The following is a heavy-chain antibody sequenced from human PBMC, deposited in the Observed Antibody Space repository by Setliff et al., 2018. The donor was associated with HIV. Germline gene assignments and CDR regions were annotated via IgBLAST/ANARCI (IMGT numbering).Heavy chain of an antibody. V-gene: IGHV4-4*02. Sequence: PGGSLRLSCEASGFTFSDYWMTWVRQSPGEGLEWIGEIYHSGTIYYNPSLKSRVTISLDKSNNQFSLNLRSVTAADTAVYYCASSRGFYALPSWGQGTLVTVSS. D-gene: IGHD3-22*01. CDR3: ASSRGFYALPS. J-gene: IGHJ5*02. CDR2: IYHSGTI. CDR1: GFTFSDYW.